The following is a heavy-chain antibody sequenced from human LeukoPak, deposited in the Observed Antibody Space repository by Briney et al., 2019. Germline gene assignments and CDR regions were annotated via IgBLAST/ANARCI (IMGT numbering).Heavy chain of an antibody. CDR2: INPNSGGT. J-gene: IGHJ4*02. CDR3: ARMRPVVPADLLDY. Sequence: ASVKVSCKASGYTFTGYYMHWVRQAPGQGLEWMGWINPNSGGTNYAQKCQGRVTMTRDTSISTAYMELSRLRSDDTAVYYCARMRPVVPADLLDYWGQGTLVTVSS. D-gene: IGHD2-2*01. CDR1: GYTFTGYY. V-gene: IGHV1-2*02.